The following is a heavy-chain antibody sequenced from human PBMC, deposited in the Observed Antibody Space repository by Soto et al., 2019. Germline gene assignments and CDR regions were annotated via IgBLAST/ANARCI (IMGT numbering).Heavy chain of an antibody. CDR1: GCSLSSYY. Sequence: SETLSLTCTVSGCSLSSYYWSWLRQPPGKGLEWIGYIYYSGSTNYNPSLKSRVTISVDTSKNQFSLKLSSVTAADTAVYYCASSNIAAAGFYYYGMDVWGQGTTVTVSS. CDR2: IYYSGST. J-gene: IGHJ6*02. CDR3: ASSNIAAAGFYYYGMDV. V-gene: IGHV4-59*01. D-gene: IGHD6-13*01.